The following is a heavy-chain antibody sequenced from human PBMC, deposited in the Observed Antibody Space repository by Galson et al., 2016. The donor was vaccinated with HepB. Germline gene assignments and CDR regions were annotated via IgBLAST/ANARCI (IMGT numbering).Heavy chain of an antibody. J-gene: IGHJ4*02. Sequence: SLRLSCAAAGFSSGDYAMHWVRQAPGKGLEWVSGISWDSSSIGYADSVKGRFTISRDNAKNSLYLQMNSLRAEDTALYYCVKPSSSSWNDPFLGFDFWGPGTLVTVSS. V-gene: IGHV3-9*02. CDR2: ISWDSSSI. D-gene: IGHD6-13*01. CDR3: VKPSSSSWNDPFLGFDF. CDR1: GFSSGDYA.